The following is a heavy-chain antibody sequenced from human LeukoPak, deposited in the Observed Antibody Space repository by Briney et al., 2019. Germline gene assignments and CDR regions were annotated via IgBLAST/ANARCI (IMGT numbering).Heavy chain of an antibody. CDR1: GYTFTSYD. J-gene: IGHJ6*03. CDR3: ARGLGPIFGMVITPYYYYYMDV. CDR2: MNPNSGNT. Sequence: ASVKVSCKASGYTFTSYDINWVRQATGQGLEWMGWMNPNSGNTGYAQKFQGRVTMTRNTSISTAYMELSSLRSEDTAVYYCARGLGPIFGMVITPYYYYYMDVWGKGTTVTVSS. V-gene: IGHV1-8*01. D-gene: IGHD3-3*01.